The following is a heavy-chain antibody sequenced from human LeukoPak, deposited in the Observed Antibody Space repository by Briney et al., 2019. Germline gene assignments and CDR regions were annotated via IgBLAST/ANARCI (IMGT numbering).Heavy chain of an antibody. CDR3: ARDRDWNLFY. CDR1: GFTVSSNY. J-gene: IGHJ4*02. D-gene: IGHD1-7*01. V-gene: IGHV3-66*02. CDR2: IYSGGST. Sequence: GSLRLSCAASGFTVSSNYMSWVRQAPGKGLKWVSVIYSGGSTYYADSVKGRFTISRDNSKNTLYLQMNSLRAEDTAVYYCARDRDWNLFYWGQGTLVTVSS.